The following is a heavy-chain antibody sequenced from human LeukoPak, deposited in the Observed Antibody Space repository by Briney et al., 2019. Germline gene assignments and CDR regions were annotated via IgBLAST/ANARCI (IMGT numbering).Heavy chain of an antibody. D-gene: IGHD3-3*01. J-gene: IGHJ6*03. CDR2: IKQDGSEK. CDR3: ARLRFLEWFNYYYYYMDV. V-gene: IGHV3-7*01. CDR1: GFTFSSYW. Sequence: GGSLRLSCAASGFTFSSYWMSWVRQAPGKGLEWVANIKQDGSEKYYVDSVKGRFTISRDNAKNSLYLQMNSLRAEDTAVYYCARLRFLEWFNYYYYYMDVWGKGTTVTVSS.